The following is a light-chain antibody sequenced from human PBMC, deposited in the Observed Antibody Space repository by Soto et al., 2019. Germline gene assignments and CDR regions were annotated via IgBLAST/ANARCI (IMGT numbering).Light chain of an antibody. CDR2: DVS. Sequence: QSALTQPASVSGSPGQSITISCTGTSSDVGRYNYVSWYQHHPGKAPKLIFYDVSNRPSGVSNRFSASKSGNTASLTISGLQTEDEANYYCNSYTSSSTLVFGGGTKLTVL. CDR1: SSDVGRYNY. V-gene: IGLV2-14*03. J-gene: IGLJ2*01. CDR3: NSYTSSSTLV.